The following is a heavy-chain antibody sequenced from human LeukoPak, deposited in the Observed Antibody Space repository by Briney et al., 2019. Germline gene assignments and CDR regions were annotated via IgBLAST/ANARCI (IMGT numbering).Heavy chain of an antibody. CDR3: ARRYIAAEYTFDL. CDR2: IYSSGSA. CDR1: GASITSSNEYY. J-gene: IGHJ5*02. V-gene: IGHV4-39*01. D-gene: IGHD6-13*01. Sequence: SETLSLTCKVSGASITSSNEYYWGWIRQPPGKGLEWLGNIYSSGSAYPNPSLKSRLILFVDTSTSEFSVQLSSVTAADTAVYYCARRYIAAEYTFDLWGQGTPVIVSS.